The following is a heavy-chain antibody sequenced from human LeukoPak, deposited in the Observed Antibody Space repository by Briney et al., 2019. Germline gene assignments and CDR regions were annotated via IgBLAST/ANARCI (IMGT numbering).Heavy chain of an antibody. J-gene: IGHJ2*01. CDR3: TRTTTTADWYFDL. CDR1: GFTFSSYS. V-gene: IGHV3-21*01. D-gene: IGHD1-1*01. CDR2: ISSSSSYI. Sequence: PGGSLRLSCAASGFTFSSYSMNWVRQAPGKGLEWVSSISSSSSYIYYADSVKGRFTISRDNTKSMLHLQMHSLRVDDSAVYFCTRTTTTADWYFDLWGRGTLVTVSS.